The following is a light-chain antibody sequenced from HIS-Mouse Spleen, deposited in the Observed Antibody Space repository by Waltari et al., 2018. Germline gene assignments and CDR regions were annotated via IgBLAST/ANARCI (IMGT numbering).Light chain of an antibody. CDR3: CSYAGSSPYVV. V-gene: IGLV2-23*01. CDR1: SSDVGSYHL. CDR2: EGS. Sequence: QSALTQPASVSGSPGQSITISCTGTSSDVGSYHLVSCYQQHPGKAPKPMIYEGSKRPSGVSNRFSGSKSGNTASLTISGLQAEDEADYYCCSYAGSSPYVVFGGGTKLTVL. J-gene: IGLJ2*01.